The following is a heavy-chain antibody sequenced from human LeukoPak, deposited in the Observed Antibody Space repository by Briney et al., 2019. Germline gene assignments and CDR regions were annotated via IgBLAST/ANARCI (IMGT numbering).Heavy chain of an antibody. Sequence: SETPSLTCTVSGGFISSYYWSWIRQPPGKGLEWIGYIYYSGSTNYNPSLKSRVTISVDTSKNQFSLKLSSVTAADTAVYYCATVDTAMVRGFDYWGQGTLVTVSS. D-gene: IGHD5-18*01. CDR1: GGFISSYY. CDR3: ATVDTAMVRGFDY. V-gene: IGHV4-59*01. CDR2: IYYSGST. J-gene: IGHJ4*02.